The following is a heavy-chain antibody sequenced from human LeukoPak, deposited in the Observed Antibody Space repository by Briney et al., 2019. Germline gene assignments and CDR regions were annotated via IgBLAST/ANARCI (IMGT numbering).Heavy chain of an antibody. Sequence: GGSLRLSCAASGFTFSSYAMHWVRQAPGKGLEYVSAISSNGGSTYYANSVKGRFTISRGNYKNTLYLQMGSLRAEDMAVYYCARGRTYYDILTGYPTYYFDYWGQGTLVTVSS. CDR1: GFTFSSYA. V-gene: IGHV3-64*01. D-gene: IGHD3-9*01. J-gene: IGHJ4*02. CDR2: ISSNGGST. CDR3: ARGRTYYDILTGYPTYYFDY.